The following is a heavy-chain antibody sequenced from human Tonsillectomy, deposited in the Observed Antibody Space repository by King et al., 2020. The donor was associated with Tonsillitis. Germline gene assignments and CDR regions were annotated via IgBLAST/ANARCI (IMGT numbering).Heavy chain of an antibody. CDR1: GFSLSTSGVG. D-gene: IGHD6-19*01. V-gene: IGHV2-5*02. CDR2: IYWDDYK. J-gene: IGHJ4*02. Sequence: TLKESGLTLVKPTQTLTLTCTFSGFSLSTSGVGVGWIRQPPGKALGWLALIYWDDYKRYSPHLKSRLTITNDTSKNQVVLTMTNMDPVDTATYYCAHSVELGIAVDGSFDYWGQGTLVTVAS. CDR3: AHSVELGIAVDGSFDY.